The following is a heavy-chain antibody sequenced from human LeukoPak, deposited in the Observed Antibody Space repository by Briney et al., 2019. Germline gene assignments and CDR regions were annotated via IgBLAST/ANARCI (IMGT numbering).Heavy chain of an antibody. CDR1: GFTFRSYD. Sequence: PGGSLRLSCAASGFTFRSYDMSWVRQAPGKGLEWVSGISGSGGSTYYADSVKGRFTISRDNSNNTVYLQMNSLRADDTAVFYCATVPLRTGLKYFDYWGQGTLVTVSS. CDR2: ISGSGGST. CDR3: ATVPLRTGLKYFDY. D-gene: IGHD3/OR15-3a*01. J-gene: IGHJ4*02. V-gene: IGHV3-23*01.